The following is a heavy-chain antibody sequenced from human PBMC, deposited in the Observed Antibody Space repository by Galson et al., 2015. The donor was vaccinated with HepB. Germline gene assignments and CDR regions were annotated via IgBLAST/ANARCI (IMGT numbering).Heavy chain of an antibody. V-gene: IGHV1-2*02. Sequence: SVKVSCKASGNSFTGHHIHWERLAPGQGLEWMGKVDPSGGTNYAQKFQGRVTMTWDTSTSTAYMELSSLTSDDTAMYYYAISIQSPAIPAFDYWGQGTLVTVSS. D-gene: IGHD5-18*01. J-gene: IGHJ4*02. CDR1: GNSFTGHH. CDR2: VDPSGGT. CDR3: AISIQSPAIPAFDY.